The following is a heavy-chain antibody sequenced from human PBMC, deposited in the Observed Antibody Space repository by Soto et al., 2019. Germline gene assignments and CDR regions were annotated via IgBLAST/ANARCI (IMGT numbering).Heavy chain of an antibody. D-gene: IGHD2-8*01. V-gene: IGHV1-69*01. CDR3: ASRYVRNGVYYYYGMGV. Sequence: QVQLVQSGAEVKKPGSSVKVSCKASGGTFSSYAISWVRQAPGQGLEWMGRSIPIFGTANYAQKFQGRVTITADESTRTAYMDLRSLGSEDRAVYSCASRYVRNGVYYYYGMGVWGQGTTVTVSS. CDR1: GGTFSSYA. CDR2: SIPIFGTA. J-gene: IGHJ6*02.